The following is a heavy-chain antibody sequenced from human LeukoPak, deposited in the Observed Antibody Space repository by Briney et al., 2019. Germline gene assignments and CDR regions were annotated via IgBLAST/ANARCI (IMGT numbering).Heavy chain of an antibody. CDR2: IYYSGTT. CDR3: ARQSIAARRAFDI. J-gene: IGHJ3*02. CDR1: GGSISSTSYY. Sequence: SETLSLTCTVSGGSISSTSYYWGWIRQSPGKGLDWIGSIYYSGTTYYNPSLKSRVTISVDSSKNQFSLKLSSVTAADTAVYYCARQSIAARRAFDIWGQGTMVTVSS. V-gene: IGHV4-39*01. D-gene: IGHD6-6*01.